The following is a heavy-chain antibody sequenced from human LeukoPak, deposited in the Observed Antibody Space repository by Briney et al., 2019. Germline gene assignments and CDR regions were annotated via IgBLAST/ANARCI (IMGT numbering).Heavy chain of an antibody. CDR2: IYYSGST. D-gene: IGHD1-26*01. Sequence: SETLSLTCTVSGGSIGSYYWSWIRQPPGKGLEWIGYIYYSGSTNYNPSLKSRVTISVDTSKNQFSLKLSSVTAADTAVYYCARVYSGSNYPYYYYGMDVWGQGTTVTVSS. J-gene: IGHJ6*02. CDR3: ARVYSGSNYPYYYYGMDV. V-gene: IGHV4-59*01. CDR1: GGSIGSYY.